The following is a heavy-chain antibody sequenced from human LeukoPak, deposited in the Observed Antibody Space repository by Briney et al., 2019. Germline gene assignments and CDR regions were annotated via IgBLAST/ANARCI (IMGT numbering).Heavy chain of an antibody. CDR2: INPNSGGT. CDR1: GYTFTGYY. Sequence: ASVKVSCKASGYTFTGYYMHWVRQAPGQGLEWMGWINPNSGGTNYAQKFQGRVTMTGDMSISTAYMELSRLRSDDTAVYYCAREGWEPDAFDIWGQGTMVTVSS. V-gene: IGHV1-2*02. CDR3: AREGWEPDAFDI. D-gene: IGHD1-26*01. J-gene: IGHJ3*02.